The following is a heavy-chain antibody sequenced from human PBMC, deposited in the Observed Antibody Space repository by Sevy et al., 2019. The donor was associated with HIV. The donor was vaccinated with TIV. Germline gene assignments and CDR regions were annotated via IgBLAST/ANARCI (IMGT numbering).Heavy chain of an antibody. J-gene: IGHJ4*02. CDR1: GFSFRSYG. Sequence: GGSLRLSCAASGFSFRSYGMHWVRQAPGKGLEWMSYIQYDGSNKDYADSVKGRFTISRDNSKNTLYLQMNRLRVGDTAVFYCVKEGGGEGGDHWGQGTLVTVSS. V-gene: IGHV3-30*02. CDR3: VKEGGGEGGDH. CDR2: IQYDGSNK. D-gene: IGHD2-21*01.